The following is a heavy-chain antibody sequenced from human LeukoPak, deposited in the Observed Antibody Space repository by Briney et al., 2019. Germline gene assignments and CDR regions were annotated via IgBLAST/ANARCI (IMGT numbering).Heavy chain of an antibody. Sequence: SETLSLTCAVYGGSFSGYYWSWIRQPPGKGLEWIGEINHSGSTNYNPSLKSRVTISVDTSKNQFSLKLSSVTAADTAVYYCARGRHFQAGTSNYYYGMDVWGQGTTVTVSS. CDR2: INHSGST. J-gene: IGHJ6*02. CDR1: GGSFSGYY. D-gene: IGHD6-19*01. V-gene: IGHV4-34*01. CDR3: ARGRHFQAGTSNYYYGMDV.